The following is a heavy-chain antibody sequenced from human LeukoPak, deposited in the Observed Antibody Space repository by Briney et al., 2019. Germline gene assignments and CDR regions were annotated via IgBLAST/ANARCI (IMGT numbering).Heavy chain of an antibody. Sequence: SETLSLTCTVSGGSISSYYWSWIRHLPGQGLEWIGYIHYSGRTNYNPSLKSRVTISLDMPKNQFSLRLGSVTAADTAVYYCAREWTPYFDYWGQGTLVTVSS. V-gene: IGHV4-59*01. CDR2: IHYSGRT. D-gene: IGHD3/OR15-3a*01. CDR3: AREWTPYFDY. CDR1: GGSISSYY. J-gene: IGHJ4*02.